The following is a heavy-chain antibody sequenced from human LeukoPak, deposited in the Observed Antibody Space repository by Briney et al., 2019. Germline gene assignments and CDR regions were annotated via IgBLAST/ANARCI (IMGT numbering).Heavy chain of an antibody. D-gene: IGHD4-23*01. CDR2: ITYRGSP. V-gene: IGHV4-34*01. CDR1: AGPYDIYY. Sequence: SETLSLTCSVHAGPYDIYYWTFVRQPLGGGLEWIGEITYRGSPKYNPSLNSRVTISLNTPHRQFSLELRSVTAADTAVYYCAAYGGNWNIDSWGQGTPVTVTS. CDR3: AAYGGNWNIDS. J-gene: IGHJ4*02.